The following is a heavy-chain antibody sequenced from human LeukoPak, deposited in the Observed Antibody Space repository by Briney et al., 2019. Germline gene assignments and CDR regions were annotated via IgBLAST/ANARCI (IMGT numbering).Heavy chain of an antibody. V-gene: IGHV3-23*01. J-gene: IGHJ4*02. Sequence: GGSLRLSCAASGFTFSSYTMIWVRQPPGKGLEWVSSIFPSGGEIHYADSVRGRFTISRDNSKSTLSLQMNSLRAEDTAIYYCATYRQVLLPFESWGQGTLVTVSS. CDR1: GFTFSSYT. CDR2: IFPSGGEI. CDR3: ATYRQVLLPFES. D-gene: IGHD2-8*02.